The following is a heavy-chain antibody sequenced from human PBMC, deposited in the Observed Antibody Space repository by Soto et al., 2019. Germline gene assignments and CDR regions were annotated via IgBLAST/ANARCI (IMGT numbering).Heavy chain of an antibody. CDR2: MYFTGNT. CDR1: GVSISNYY. CDR3: ARAQNYGDAFDI. D-gene: IGHD1-7*01. Sequence: PSETLSLTCTVSGVSISNYYWSWIRQPAGKGLEWIGRMYFTGNTNYNASLKSRVTMSVDTSKNQFSLKLSSVTAADTAVYYCARAQNYGDAFDIWRQRTMI. J-gene: IGHJ3*02. V-gene: IGHV4-4*07.